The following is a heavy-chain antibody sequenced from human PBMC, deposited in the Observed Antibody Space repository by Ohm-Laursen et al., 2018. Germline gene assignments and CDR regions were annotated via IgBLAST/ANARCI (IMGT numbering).Heavy chain of an antibody. D-gene: IGHD1-14*01. V-gene: IGHV3-33*03. Sequence: SLRLSCTASGFTFSSYGMHWVRQAPGKGLEWVAVIWYDGSNKYYADSVRGRFTISRDNAKNTLFLQMNSLRAEDTAVYYCAATGDPYYYYYGMDVWGQGTTVTVSS. CDR3: AATGDPYYYYYGMDV. CDR2: IWYDGSNK. J-gene: IGHJ6*02. CDR1: GFTFSSYG.